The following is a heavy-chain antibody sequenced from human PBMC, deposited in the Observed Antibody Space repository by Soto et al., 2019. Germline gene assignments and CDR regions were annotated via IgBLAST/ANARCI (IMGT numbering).Heavy chain of an antibody. J-gene: IGHJ4*02. CDR3: VKDMVY. CDR1: GFTFSSYA. V-gene: IGHV3-23*01. D-gene: IGHD3-10*01. CDR2: ISGSGSNT. Sequence: GGSLRLSCAASGFTFSSYAMSWVRQAPGKGLECVSAISGSGSNTYYADSVKGRFTISRDNSKNTLYLQMDSLRAEDTALYYCVKDMVYWGQGALVTVYS.